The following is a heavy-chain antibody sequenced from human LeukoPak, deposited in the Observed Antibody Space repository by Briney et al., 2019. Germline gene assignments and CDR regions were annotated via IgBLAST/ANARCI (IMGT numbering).Heavy chain of an antibody. CDR2: IRSKAYGGTT. Sequence: GGSLRLSCTASGFTFGDYAMSWVRQAPGKGLEWVGFIRSKAYGGTTEYAASVKGRFTISRDDSKSIAYLQMNSLKTEDTAVYYCTRDREDQLLYDYWGQGTLVTVSS. CDR3: TRDREDQLLYDY. D-gene: IGHD2-2*02. CDR1: GFTFGDYA. J-gene: IGHJ4*02. V-gene: IGHV3-49*04.